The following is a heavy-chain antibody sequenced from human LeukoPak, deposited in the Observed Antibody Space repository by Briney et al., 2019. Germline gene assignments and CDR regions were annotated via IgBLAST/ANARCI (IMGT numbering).Heavy chain of an antibody. D-gene: IGHD6-19*01. CDR1: GGSINSYY. J-gene: IGHJ3*02. V-gene: IGHV4-59*01. CDR2: IYYSGFT. CDR3: ARQKPMAGQWPLDI. Sequence: PSETLSLTCTVSGGSINSYYWNWIRQPPGEGLEWIGYIYYSGFTTYNPSLKSRVIISVDMSKNQFSLKLSSVTAADTAVYYCARQKPMAGQWPLDIWGQGTMVTVSS.